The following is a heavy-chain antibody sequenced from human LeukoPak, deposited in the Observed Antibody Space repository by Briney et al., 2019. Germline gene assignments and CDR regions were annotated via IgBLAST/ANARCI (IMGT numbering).Heavy chain of an antibody. J-gene: IGHJ4*02. V-gene: IGHV1-69*04. CDR2: IIPILGIA. Sequence: SVKVSCKASGGTFSSYAISWVRQAPGQGLEWMGRIIPILGIANYAQKFQGRVTITADKSTSTAYMELSSLRSEDTAVYYCARDSQRLVADYWGQGTLVTVSS. D-gene: IGHD6-6*01. CDR3: ARDSQRLVADY. CDR1: GGTFSSYA.